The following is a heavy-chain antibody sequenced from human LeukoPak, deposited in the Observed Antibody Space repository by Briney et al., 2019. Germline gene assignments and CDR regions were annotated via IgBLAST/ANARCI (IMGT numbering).Heavy chain of an antibody. V-gene: IGHV3-23*01. J-gene: IGHJ4*02. CDR1: RFTFSSYA. CDR3: AKGLSGSSGWYYFDY. D-gene: IGHD6-19*01. CDR2: ISGSGGST. Sequence: GGSLRLSCAASRFTFSSYAMSWLPQAPGKGLVGVLVISGSGGSTFYADSVKGRFTISRDNSKNTLYLQMNSLRAEDTAVHYCAKGLSGSSGWYYFDYWGQGTLVTVSS.